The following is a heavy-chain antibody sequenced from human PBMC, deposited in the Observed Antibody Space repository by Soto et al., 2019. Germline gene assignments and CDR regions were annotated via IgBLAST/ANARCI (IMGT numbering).Heavy chain of an antibody. V-gene: IGHV4-31*03. D-gene: IGHD2-15*01. J-gene: IGHJ3*02. CDR2: IYYSGST. Sequence: SLTCTVSCCSISSGGYYLSCIRQHPGKGLEWIGYIYYSGSTYYNPFLKSRVTISVDTSKNQFSLKLSSVTAADTAVYYCARILLLGYCSGGSCPGAFDIWGQGTMVTVSS. CDR1: CCSISSGGYY. CDR3: ARILLLGYCSGGSCPGAFDI.